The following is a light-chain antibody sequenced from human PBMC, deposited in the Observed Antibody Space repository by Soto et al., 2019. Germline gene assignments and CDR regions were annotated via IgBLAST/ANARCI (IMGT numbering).Light chain of an antibody. Sequence: EIVLTQSPGTLSLSPGERATLSCRASQSVSSSYLAWYQQKPGQAPRLLIYDASNGATGIPARFSGSGSGTDFTLTISSLEPEDFAVYYCQQRSNWPITVGQGTRLEIK. V-gene: IGKV3D-20*02. CDR1: QSVSSSY. CDR3: QQRSNWPIT. J-gene: IGKJ5*01. CDR2: DAS.